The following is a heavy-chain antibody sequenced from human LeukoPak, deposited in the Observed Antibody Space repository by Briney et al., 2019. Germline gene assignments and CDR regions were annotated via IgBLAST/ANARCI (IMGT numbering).Heavy chain of an antibody. CDR2: IYTSGST. CDR1: GGSISSYY. Sequence: SETLSLTCTVSGGSISSYYWSWIRQPAGKGLEWIGRIYTSGSTNYNPSPKSRVTMSVDTSKNQFSLKLSSVTAADTAVYYCARETEIMYYYDSSGYSYYFDYWGQGTLVTVSS. CDR3: ARETEIMYYYDSSGYSYYFDY. J-gene: IGHJ4*02. V-gene: IGHV4-4*07. D-gene: IGHD3-22*01.